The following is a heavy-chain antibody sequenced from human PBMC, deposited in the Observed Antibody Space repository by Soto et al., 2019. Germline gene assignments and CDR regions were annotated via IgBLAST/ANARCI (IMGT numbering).Heavy chain of an antibody. CDR1: GYAFTTYG. Sequence: QVHLVQSGAEVKKPGASVKVSCQGSGYAFTTYGITWVRQAPGQGLEWMGWISAHNGNTNYAQKPQGRVPVTRDTSPSTAYMELRSLIYADTAVYYCARGRDGDYWGQGALLTVSS. V-gene: IGHV1-18*01. CDR2: ISAHNGNT. CDR3: ARGRDGDY. J-gene: IGHJ4*02. D-gene: IGHD6-6*01.